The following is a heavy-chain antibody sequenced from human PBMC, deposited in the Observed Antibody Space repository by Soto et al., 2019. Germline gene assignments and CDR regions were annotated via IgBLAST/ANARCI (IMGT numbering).Heavy chain of an antibody. J-gene: IGHJ1*01. CDR1: GFTVSSDY. CDR2: IYSGGST. Sequence: DVQLVESGGGLVQPGGSLRLSCAASGFTVSSDYMSWVRQAPGKGLEWVSVIYSGGSTYYADSVKGRFTISRDNSKNTLYLQMNSLRAEDTAVYYCARVLPGEYFQHWGQGTLVTVSS. CDR3: ARVLPGEYFQH. V-gene: IGHV3-66*01.